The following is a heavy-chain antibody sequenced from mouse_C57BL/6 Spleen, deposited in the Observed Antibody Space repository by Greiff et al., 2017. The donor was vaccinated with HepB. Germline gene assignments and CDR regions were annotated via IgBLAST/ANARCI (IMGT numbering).Heavy chain of an antibody. V-gene: IGHV1-74*01. CDR2: IHPSDSDT. D-gene: IGHD1-1*01. CDR1: GYTFTSYW. CDR3: ARDLSYYGSSYDAMDY. J-gene: IGHJ4*01. Sequence: VQLQQPGAELVKPGASVKVSCKASGYTFTSYWMHWVKQRPGQGLEWIGRIHPSDSDTNYNQKFKGKATLTVDKSSSTAYMQLSSLTSEDSAVYYCARDLSYYGSSYDAMDYWGQGTSVTVSS.